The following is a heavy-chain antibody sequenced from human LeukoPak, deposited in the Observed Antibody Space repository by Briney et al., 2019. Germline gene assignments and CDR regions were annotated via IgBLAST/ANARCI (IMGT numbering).Heavy chain of an antibody. D-gene: IGHD1-26*01. J-gene: IGHJ5*02. CDR1: GYSISSGYY. V-gene: IGHV3-21*01. CDR2: ISSSSSYI. CDR3: ARDGDSGSYFLRSYNWLDP. Sequence: ETLSLTCTVSGYSISSGYYWGWIRQPPGKGLEWVSSISSSSSYIYYADSVKGRFTISRDNAKNSLYLQTNSLRAEDTAVYYCARDGDSGSYFLRSYNWLDPWGQGTLVTVSS.